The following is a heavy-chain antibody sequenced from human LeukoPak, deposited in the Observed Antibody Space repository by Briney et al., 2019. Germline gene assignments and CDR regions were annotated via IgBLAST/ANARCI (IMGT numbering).Heavy chain of an antibody. CDR2: INPNSGGT. CDR3: ARNYEYIWGSYHYMFNDY. D-gene: IGHD3-16*02. V-gene: IGHV1-2*02. Sequence: EASVKVSCKASGYTFSGYYMHWVRQAPGQGLEWMGWINPNSGGTNYAQKLQGRVTMTTDTSTSTAYMELRSLRSDDTAMYYCARNYEYIWGSYHYMFNDYWGQGTLVTVSS. J-gene: IGHJ4*02. CDR1: GYTFSGYY.